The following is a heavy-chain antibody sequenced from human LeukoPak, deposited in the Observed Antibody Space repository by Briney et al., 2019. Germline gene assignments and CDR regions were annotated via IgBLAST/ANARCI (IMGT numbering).Heavy chain of an antibody. Sequence: PGGSVTLSCAPSGFTLSSYAMSWVRHPPGKGRECVAAISGSGSSSYHADSGQGRFTISTDNSKNTLYLQMNSLRAEATAVYYCAKVVPTPHAPWGQGTLVTVSS. CDR2: ISGSGSSS. V-gene: IGHV3-23*01. CDR3: AKVVPTPHAP. J-gene: IGHJ5*02. D-gene: IGHD2-15*01. CDR1: GFTLSSYA.